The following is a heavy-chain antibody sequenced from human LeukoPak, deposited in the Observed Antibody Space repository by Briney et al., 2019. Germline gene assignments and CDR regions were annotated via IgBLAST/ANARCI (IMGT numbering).Heavy chain of an antibody. V-gene: IGHV3-7*01. CDR2: IKQDGSEK. Sequence: GGSLRLSCAASGFTFSNYWMTWVRQAPGKGMEWVANIKQDGSEKYYVDSVKGRLTISRDNAKNSLYLQVNSLRAEDTAVYYCARRYCSGGSCYSYFDYWGQGTLVTVSS. D-gene: IGHD2-15*01. CDR1: GFTFSNYW. CDR3: ARRYCSGGSCYSYFDY. J-gene: IGHJ4*02.